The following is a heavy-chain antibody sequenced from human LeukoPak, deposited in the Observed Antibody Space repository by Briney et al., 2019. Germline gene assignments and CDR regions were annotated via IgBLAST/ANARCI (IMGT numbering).Heavy chain of an antibody. CDR1: GDSVSSNSAD. V-gene: IGHV6-1*01. Sequence: SQTLSLTCAISGDSVSSNSADWNWIRQSPSRGLEWLGRTYYRSKWYNDYAVSVKSRITINPDTSKNQFSLQLNSVTPEDTAVCYCARDRHSGSPPVDWFDPWGQGTLVTVSS. J-gene: IGHJ5*02. CDR3: ARDRHSGSPPVDWFDP. D-gene: IGHD1-26*01. CDR2: TYYRSKWYN.